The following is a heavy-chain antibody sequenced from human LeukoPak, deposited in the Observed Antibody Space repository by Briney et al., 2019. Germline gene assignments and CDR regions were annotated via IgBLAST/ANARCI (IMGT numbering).Heavy chain of an antibody. CDR3: AKDRTTAARIFDS. D-gene: IGHD6-6*01. Sequence: GGSLRLSCAASGFTFSNYAMSWVRQAPGKGLEWVSGISNSDGSTYYGDSVKGRFTISRDNSKNTLYLRINSLRAEDTAIYYCAKDRTTAARIFDSWGQGTLVTVSS. V-gene: IGHV3-23*01. CDR1: GFTFSNYA. CDR2: ISNSDGST. J-gene: IGHJ4*02.